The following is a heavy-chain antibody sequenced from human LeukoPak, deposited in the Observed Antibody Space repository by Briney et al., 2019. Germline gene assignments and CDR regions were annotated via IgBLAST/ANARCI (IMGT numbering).Heavy chain of an antibody. J-gene: IGHJ3*02. CDR2: INHSGST. D-gene: IGHD1-14*01. CDR3: ASSGRTSI. CDR1: GGSFSGYY. V-gene: IGHV4-34*01. Sequence: SETLSLTCAVYGGSFSGYYWSWIRQPPGKGLEWIGEINHSGSTNYNPSLKSRVTISVDASKNQFSLKLSSVTAADTAVYYCASSGRTSIRGQGTMVTVSS.